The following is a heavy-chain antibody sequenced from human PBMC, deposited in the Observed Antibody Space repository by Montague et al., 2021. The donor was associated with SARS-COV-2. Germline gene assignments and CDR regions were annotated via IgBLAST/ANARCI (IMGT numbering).Heavy chain of an antibody. CDR2: ISHSGST. Sequence: SETLSLTCAVYGGSLSGYYWGWIRQPPGEGLEWIAEISHSGSTSYNPSLKSRVTISVDTSKNQFSLKLSSATAADTAVYYCARVPYRLLFVPRYYGMDVWGQGTTVTVSS. CDR3: ARVPYRLLFVPRYYGMDV. CDR1: GGSLSGYY. V-gene: IGHV4-34*01. D-gene: IGHD2-2*01. J-gene: IGHJ6*02.